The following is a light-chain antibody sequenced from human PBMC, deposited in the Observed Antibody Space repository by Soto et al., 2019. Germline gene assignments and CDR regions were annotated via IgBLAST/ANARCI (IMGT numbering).Light chain of an antibody. J-gene: IGKJ5*01. CDR1: QTISSW. CDR2: KAS. Sequence: DIQMTQSPSTLSGSVADRVTITCRASQTISSWLAWYQQKPGKAPKLLIYKASTLKSGVPSRFSGSGSGTEFTLTISSLEPEDSAIYYCQQRNIWPPVTFGQGTRLEIK. V-gene: IGKV1-5*03. CDR3: QQRNIWPPVT.